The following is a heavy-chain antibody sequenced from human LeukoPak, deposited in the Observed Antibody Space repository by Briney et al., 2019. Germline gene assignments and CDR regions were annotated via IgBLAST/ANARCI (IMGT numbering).Heavy chain of an antibody. V-gene: IGHV3-30*02. J-gene: IGHJ4*02. CDR2: IRYDGSNK. CDR3: ARGHYGSGNYYNLDY. D-gene: IGHD3-10*01. Sequence: GGSLRLSCAASGFTFSSYGMHWVRQAPGKRLEWVAFIRYDGSNKYYADSVKGRFTISRDNSKNTLYLQMNSLRAEDTAVYYCARGHYGSGNYYNLDYWGQGTLVTVSS. CDR1: GFTFSSYG.